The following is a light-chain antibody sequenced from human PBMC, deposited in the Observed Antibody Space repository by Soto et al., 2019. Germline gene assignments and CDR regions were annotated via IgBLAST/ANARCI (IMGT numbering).Light chain of an antibody. Sequence: DIQMTQSPSSVSASVGDTVTITCRASQGINRYLAWYQQKAGKAPKLLIYSASTLQSGVPPRFSGSGSGTAFTLTISSLQPEDFATYFCQQAGSFPPTFGQGTKVEIK. CDR2: SAS. J-gene: IGKJ1*01. CDR3: QQAGSFPPT. V-gene: IGKV1-12*01. CDR1: QGINRY.